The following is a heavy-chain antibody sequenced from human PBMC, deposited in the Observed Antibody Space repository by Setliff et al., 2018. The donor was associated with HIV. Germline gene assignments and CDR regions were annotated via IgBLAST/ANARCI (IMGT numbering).Heavy chain of an antibody. CDR3: ARHRDPPGTSWIYYYYYMDL. Sequence: SETLSLTCTVSGGSISSHYWGWIRQPPGKGLEWIGYIYYSGSTYYNPSLKSRVTISVDTSKNQLSLKLSSVTAADTGVYYCARHRDPPGTSWIYYYYYMDLGGEGTTVTVSS. V-gene: IGHV4-59*08. CDR1: GGSISSHY. D-gene: IGHD6-13*01. J-gene: IGHJ6*03. CDR2: IYYSGST.